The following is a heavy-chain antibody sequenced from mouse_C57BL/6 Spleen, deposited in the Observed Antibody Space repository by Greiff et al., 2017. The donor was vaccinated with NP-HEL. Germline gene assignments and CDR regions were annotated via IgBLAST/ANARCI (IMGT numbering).Heavy chain of an antibody. Sequence: VQLQQSGPELVKPGASVKIPCKASGYTFTDYNMDWVKQSHGKSLEWIGDINPNNGGTIYNQKFKGKATLTVDKSSSTAYMELRSLTSEDTAVYYCARPVVAHYYAMDYWGQGTSVTVSS. V-gene: IGHV1-18*01. CDR3: ARPVVAHYYAMDY. CDR1: GYTFTDYN. D-gene: IGHD1-1*01. CDR2: INPNNGGT. J-gene: IGHJ4*01.